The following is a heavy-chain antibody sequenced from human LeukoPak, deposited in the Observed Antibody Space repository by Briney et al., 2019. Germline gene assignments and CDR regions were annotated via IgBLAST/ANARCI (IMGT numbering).Heavy chain of an antibody. CDR1: GGSVSSGSYY. V-gene: IGHV4-61*01. D-gene: IGHD6-13*01. CDR2: IYYSGST. CDR3: ARGDLVAAAGYFDY. Sequence: SETLSLTCTVSGGSVSSGSYYWSWIRQPPGKGLEWIGYIYYSGSTNYNPSLKSRVTISVDTSKNQFSLKLSSVTAADTAVYYCARGDLVAAAGYFDYWGQGTLVTVSS. J-gene: IGHJ4*02.